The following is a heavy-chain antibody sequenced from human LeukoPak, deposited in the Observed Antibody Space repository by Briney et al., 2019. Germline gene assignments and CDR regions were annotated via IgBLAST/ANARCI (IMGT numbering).Heavy chain of an antibody. CDR3: ARAYHCSSTSCYGGFDP. Sequence: GRSLRLSCAASGFTFCSYAMHWVRQAPGKGLEWVAVISYDGSNKYYADSVKGRFTISRDNSKNTLYLQMNSLRAEDTAVYYCARAYHCSSTSCYGGFDPWGQGTLVTVSS. D-gene: IGHD2-2*01. CDR1: GFTFCSYA. CDR2: ISYDGSNK. J-gene: IGHJ5*02. V-gene: IGHV3-30*04.